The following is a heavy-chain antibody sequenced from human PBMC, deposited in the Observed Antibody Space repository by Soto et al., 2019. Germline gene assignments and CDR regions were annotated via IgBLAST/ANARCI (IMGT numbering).Heavy chain of an antibody. CDR2: IIPVTETP. CDR1: GGTFISHA. CDR3: ARGNKGPGHYGPGSQGWYGP. V-gene: IGHV1-69*06. D-gene: IGHD3-10*01. J-gene: IGHJ5*02. Sequence: QVQLVQSGAEVKKPGSSVRVSCKVSGGTFISHAINWLRQAPGQGLDWMGVIIPVTETPNNAEKFQGRLTITADKSTTTVYMELGSLTRDGTAVYFCARGNKGPGHYGPGSQGWYGPWGQGTLVTVSS.